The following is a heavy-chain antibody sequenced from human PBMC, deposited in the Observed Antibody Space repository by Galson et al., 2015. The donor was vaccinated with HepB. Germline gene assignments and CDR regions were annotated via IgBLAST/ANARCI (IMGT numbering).Heavy chain of an antibody. D-gene: IGHD3-10*01. CDR1: GFTFSSYA. CDR3: AKGSGGSLYYYYMDV. J-gene: IGHJ6*03. Sequence: SLRLSCAASGFTFSSYAMSWVRQAPGKGLEWVSVISGSGGSTYYADSVKGRFTISRDNSKNTLYLQMNSLRAEDTAIYYCAKGSGGSLYYYYMDVWGKGTTVTVSS. CDR2: ISGSGGST. V-gene: IGHV3-23*01.